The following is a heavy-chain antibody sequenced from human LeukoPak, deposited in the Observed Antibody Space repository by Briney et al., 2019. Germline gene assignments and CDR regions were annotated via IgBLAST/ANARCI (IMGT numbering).Heavy chain of an antibody. V-gene: IGHV3-7*01. J-gene: IGHJ4*02. CDR3: ARGSYSRGGSFDY. CDR2: IKQDGNEK. CDR1: GFTFSTSW. D-gene: IGHD6-13*01. Sequence: GGSLRLSCAASGFTFSTSWMIWVRQAPGKGLEWVANIKQDGNEKYYVDSVKGRFTISRDNAKNSLFLQMNSLRVEDTAMYYCARGSYSRGGSFDYWGQGTPVTASS.